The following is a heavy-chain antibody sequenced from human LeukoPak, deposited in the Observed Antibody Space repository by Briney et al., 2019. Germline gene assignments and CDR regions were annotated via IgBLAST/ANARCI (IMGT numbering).Heavy chain of an antibody. J-gene: IGHJ6*03. CDR3: AKDFSRITMVRGVDYYYMDV. CDR1: GFTFSSYG. V-gene: IGHV3-30*02. Sequence: QSGGSLRLSCAASGFTFSSYGMRWVRQAPGKGLEWAAFIRYDGSNKYYADSVKGRFTISRDNSKNTLYLQMNSLRAEDTAVYYCAKDFSRITMVRGVDYYYMDVWGKGATVTISS. D-gene: IGHD3-10*01. CDR2: IRYDGSNK.